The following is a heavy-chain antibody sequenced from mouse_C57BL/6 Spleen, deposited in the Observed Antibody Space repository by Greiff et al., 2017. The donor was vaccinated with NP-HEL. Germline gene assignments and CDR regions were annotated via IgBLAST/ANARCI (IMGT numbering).Heavy chain of an antibody. V-gene: IGHV1-4*01. D-gene: IGHD2-2*01. Sequence: VQLQQSGADLARPGASVKMSCKASGYTFTSYTMHWVKQRPGQGLEWIGYINPSSGYTKYNQKFKDKATLTADKSSSTAYMQLSSLTSEDSAVYYCAREVGYDVEAWFAYWGQGTLVTVSA. J-gene: IGHJ3*01. CDR1: GYTFTSYT. CDR2: INPSSGYT. CDR3: AREVGYDVEAWFAY.